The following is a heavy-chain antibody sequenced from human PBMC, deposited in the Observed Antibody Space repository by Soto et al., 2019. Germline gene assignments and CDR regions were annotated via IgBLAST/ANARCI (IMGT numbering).Heavy chain of an antibody. Sequence: SETLSLTCTLSGGSISSGRYYWAWIRQPPGEGLEWIGSILYSGSTYYNPSLRSRVTISVDTSRNQFYLDLSSVTAADTAVYYCARPQTGKSNGSQFDPWGQGTLVTVSS. D-gene: IGHD6-19*01. CDR1: GGSISSGRYY. J-gene: IGHJ5*02. CDR3: ARPQTGKSNGSQFDP. CDR2: ILYSGST. V-gene: IGHV4-39*01.